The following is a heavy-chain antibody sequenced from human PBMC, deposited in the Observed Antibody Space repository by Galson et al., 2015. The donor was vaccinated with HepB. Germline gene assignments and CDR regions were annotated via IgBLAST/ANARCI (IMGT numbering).Heavy chain of an antibody. D-gene: IGHD2-2*01. CDR2: INPSGGST. J-gene: IGHJ6*03. V-gene: IGHV1-46*01. CDR3: ARLGYCSSTSCPNYYYYYMDV. CDR1: GYTFTSYY. Sequence: SVKVSCKASGYTFTSYYMHWVRQAPGQGLEWMGIINPSGGSTSYAQKFQGRVTMTRDTSTSTVYMELSRLRSDDTAVYYCARLGYCSSTSCPNYYYYYMDVWGKGTTVTVSS.